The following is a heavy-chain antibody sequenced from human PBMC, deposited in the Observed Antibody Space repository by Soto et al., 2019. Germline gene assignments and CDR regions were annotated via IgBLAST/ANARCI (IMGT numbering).Heavy chain of an antibody. CDR2: VSSSGSTI. J-gene: IGHJ4*02. CDR3: ARVSTSGWYYFDY. D-gene: IGHD6-19*01. CDR1: GFTFSSYT. Sequence: EVQLVESGGGLVQRGGSLRLSCAASGFTFSSYTMNWVRQAPGKGLEWVSYVSSSGSTIYYADSMKGRFTISRDNAKNSLFLQINTLRDEDTAVYYCARVSTSGWYYFDYWGQGTLVTVSS. V-gene: IGHV3-48*02.